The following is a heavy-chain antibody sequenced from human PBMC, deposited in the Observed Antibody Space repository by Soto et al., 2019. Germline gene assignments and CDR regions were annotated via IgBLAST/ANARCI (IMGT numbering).Heavy chain of an antibody. V-gene: IGHV3-66*01. D-gene: IGHD1-26*01. CDR3: ARESIVGATNTFDY. CDR1: GFTVSSNY. J-gene: IGHJ4*02. CDR2: IYSGGST. Sequence: EVQLVESGGGLVQPGESLRLSCAASGFTVSSNYMSWVRQAPGKGLEWVSIIYSGGSTYYADSVKGRFTISRDNSKTTLYLHMNSLRAEDTAVYYCARESIVGATNTFDYWGQGTLVTVSS.